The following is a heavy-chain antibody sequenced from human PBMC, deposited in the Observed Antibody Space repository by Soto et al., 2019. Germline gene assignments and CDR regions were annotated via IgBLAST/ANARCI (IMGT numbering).Heavy chain of an antibody. CDR1: GYSFTSYW. CDR2: IYPGDSDT. CDR3: AKHDKIRSLKYYDFWSGYRRYGMDV. J-gene: IGHJ6*02. Sequence: PGESLKISCKGSGYSFTSYWIDWVRQISGKGREWMGIIYPGDSDTIYSSYFQGQNTTSANKSISTACLQWSSQNASDTAMYYCAKHDKIRSLKYYDFWSGYRRYGMDVWGQGTTVTVS. V-gene: IGHV5-51*01. D-gene: IGHD3-3*01.